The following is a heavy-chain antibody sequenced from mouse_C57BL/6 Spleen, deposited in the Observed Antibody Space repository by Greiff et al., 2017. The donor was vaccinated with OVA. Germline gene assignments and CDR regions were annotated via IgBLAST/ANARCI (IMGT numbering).Heavy chain of an antibody. V-gene: IGHV5-4*01. CDR1: GFTFSSYA. CDR2: ISDGGSYT. CDR3: AREGYYGRSPAWFAY. J-gene: IGHJ3*01. D-gene: IGHD1-1*01. Sequence: VQLKESGGGLVKPGGSLKLSCAASGFTFSSYAMSWVRQTPEKSLEWVATISDGGSYTSYPDNVKGRFTISRDNAKNNLYLQMSHLKSEDTAMYYCAREGYYGRSPAWFAYWGQGTLVTVSA.